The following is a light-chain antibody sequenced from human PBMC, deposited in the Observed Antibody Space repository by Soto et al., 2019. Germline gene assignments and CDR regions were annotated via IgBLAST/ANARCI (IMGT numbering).Light chain of an antibody. Sequence: QSVLTQPRSVSGSPGQSVTISCTGTSSDVGYYNYVSWYEQRPGKAPKVMIYDVSRRPSGVPDRFSGSKSGNTASLTISGLQYDDEADYYCCSYAGSYTWVFGGGTKLTVL. J-gene: IGLJ3*02. V-gene: IGLV2-11*01. CDR3: CSYAGSYTWV. CDR2: DVS. CDR1: SSDVGYYNY.